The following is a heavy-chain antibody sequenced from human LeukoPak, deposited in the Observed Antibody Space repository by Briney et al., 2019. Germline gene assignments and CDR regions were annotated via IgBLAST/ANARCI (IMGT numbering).Heavy chain of an antibody. Sequence: PGRSLRLSCAASGFTFRSYGMHWVRQAPGKGLEWVAVMWYDGRKKDYADSVKGRFIISRDNSKNTVYVQMNSLRADDTAVYYCARDPTTVTTGVLGYWGQGTLVTVSS. CDR2: MWYDGRKK. CDR1: GFTFRSYG. V-gene: IGHV3-33*01. CDR3: ARDPTTVTTGVLGY. J-gene: IGHJ4*01. D-gene: IGHD4-17*01.